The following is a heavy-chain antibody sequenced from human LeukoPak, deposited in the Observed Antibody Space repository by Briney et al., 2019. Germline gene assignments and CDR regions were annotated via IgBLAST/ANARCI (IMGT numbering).Heavy chain of an antibody. J-gene: IGHJ4*02. CDR3: ARVEYSSSY. D-gene: IGHD6-6*01. V-gene: IGHV4-34*01. CDR2: INHSGST. CDR1: GGSFSGYY. Sequence: SETLSLTCAVYGGSFSGYYWSWIRQPPGKGLEWIGEINHSGSTNYNPSLKSRVTISVDTSKNQFSLKLSSVTAADTAVYYCARVEYSSSYWGQGTLVTVSS.